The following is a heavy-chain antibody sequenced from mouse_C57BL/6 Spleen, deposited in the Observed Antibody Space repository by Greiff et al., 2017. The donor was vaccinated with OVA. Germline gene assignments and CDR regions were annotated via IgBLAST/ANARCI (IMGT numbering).Heavy chain of an antibody. V-gene: IGHV1-7*01. D-gene: IGHD1-1*01. Sequence: QVQLKQSGAELAKPGASVKLSCKASGYTFTSYWMHWVKQRPGQGLEWIGYINPSSGYTKYNQKFKDKATLTADKSSSTAYMQLSSLSYEDSAVYYCARSGIYYYGSSYFYYAMDYWGQGTSVTVSS. CDR3: ARSGIYYYGSSYFYYAMDY. CDR2: INPSSGYT. CDR1: GYTFTSYW. J-gene: IGHJ4*01.